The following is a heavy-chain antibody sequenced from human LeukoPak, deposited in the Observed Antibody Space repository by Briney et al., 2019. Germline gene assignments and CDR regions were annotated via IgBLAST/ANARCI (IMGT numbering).Heavy chain of an antibody. CDR2: INPNSGGT. D-gene: IGHD3-16*02. V-gene: IGHV1-2*02. J-gene: IGHJ5*02. CDR3: ARSEFSINWFDP. Sequence: ASVKVSCKASGGTFSSYAISWVRQAPGQGLEWMGWINPNSGGTNYAQKFQGRVTMTRDTSISTAYMELSRLRSDDTAVYYCARSEFSINWFDPWGQGTLVTVSS. CDR1: GGTFSSYA.